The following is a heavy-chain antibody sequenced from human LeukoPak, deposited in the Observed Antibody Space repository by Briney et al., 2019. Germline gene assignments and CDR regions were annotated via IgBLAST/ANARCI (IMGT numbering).Heavy chain of an antibody. CDR2: IKQDGSEK. V-gene: IGHV3-7*01. J-gene: IGHJ6*04. Sequence: QPGGSLRLSCAASGFTFSSYAMSWVRQAPGKGLEWVANIKQDGSEKYYVDSVKGRFTISRDNAKNSVYLQMNSLRAEDTAVYYCARDIVVVTAILDVWGKGTTVTVSS. D-gene: IGHD2-21*02. CDR1: GFTFSSYA. CDR3: ARDIVVVTAILDV.